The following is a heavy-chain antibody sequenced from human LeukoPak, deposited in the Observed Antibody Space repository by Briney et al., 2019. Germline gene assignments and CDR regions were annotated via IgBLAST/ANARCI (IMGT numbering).Heavy chain of an antibody. CDR3: ARGSLYYDILTGYFPDAFDI. Sequence: SETLSLTCTVSGDSISSYYWSWIRQPPGKGLEWIGHIYYSGSTNYNPSLKSRLTISVDTSNNQFSLKLRSVTAADTAVYYCARGSLYYDILTGYFPDAFDIWGQGTMVTVSS. CDR1: GDSISSYY. D-gene: IGHD3-9*01. V-gene: IGHV4-59*01. J-gene: IGHJ3*02. CDR2: IYYSGST.